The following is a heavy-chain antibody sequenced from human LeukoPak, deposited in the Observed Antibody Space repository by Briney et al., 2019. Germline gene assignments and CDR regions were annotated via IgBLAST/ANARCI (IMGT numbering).Heavy chain of an antibody. CDR1: GGSIGWDY. CDR2: IYKSGST. J-gene: IGHJ4*02. D-gene: IGHD3-22*01. V-gene: IGHV4-4*07. CDR3: AREEYFQDSNGYSYYFHS. Sequence: PSETLSLTCTVSGGSIGWDYWSWIRQSAGKGLEWIGRIYKSGSTNYNPSFRSRVTMSVDTSKNQFSLNVTSVTAADTAVYYCAREEYFQDSNGYSYYFHSWGQGSLVTVSP.